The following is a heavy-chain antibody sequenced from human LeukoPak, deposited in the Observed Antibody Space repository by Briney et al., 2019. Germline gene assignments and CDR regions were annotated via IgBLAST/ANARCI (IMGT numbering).Heavy chain of an antibody. D-gene: IGHD3-22*01. V-gene: IGHV4-38-2*02. J-gene: IGHJ4*02. CDR3: ARSPDSDRLDY. CDR1: GYSISSDYY. CDR2: IEHSGSI. Sequence: SETLSLTCTLSGYSISSDYYWGWIRQPPGKGLEWIGSIEHSGSIYYNPFFKSRVTISVDTSKNQFSLKLSSVTAADTAVYYCARSPDSDRLDYWGQGTLVTVSS.